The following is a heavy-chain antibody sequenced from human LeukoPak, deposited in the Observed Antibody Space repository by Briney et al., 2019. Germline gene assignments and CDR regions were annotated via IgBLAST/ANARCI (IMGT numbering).Heavy chain of an antibody. CDR2: INYSGST. Sequence: SETLSLTCSVSGYSVSSGYQWGWIRQSPGKGLEWLGSINYSGSTYDNRSLKSRVTLSIDTSKNQFSLNVRAVTAADTAVYYCARSELNDYSRYWGQGILVIVSS. V-gene: IGHV4-38-2*02. CDR3: ARSELNDYSRY. J-gene: IGHJ4*02. D-gene: IGHD4-11*01. CDR1: GYSVSSGYQ.